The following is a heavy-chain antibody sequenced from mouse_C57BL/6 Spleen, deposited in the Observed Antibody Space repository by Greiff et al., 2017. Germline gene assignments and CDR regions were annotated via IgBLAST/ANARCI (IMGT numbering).Heavy chain of an antibody. J-gene: IGHJ1*03. V-gene: IGHV1-62-2*01. CDR2: FYPGSGSI. CDR3: ERHEFPKPIYWYFDV. Sequence: VKLVESGAELVKPGASVKLSCKASGYTFTEYTIHWVKQRSGQGLEWIGWFYPGSGSIKYNEKFKDKDTLTADKSYSTVYMELSRLTSEDSAVYFCERHEFPKPIYWYFDVWGTGTTVTVSS. D-gene: IGHD6-5*01. CDR1: GYTFTEYT.